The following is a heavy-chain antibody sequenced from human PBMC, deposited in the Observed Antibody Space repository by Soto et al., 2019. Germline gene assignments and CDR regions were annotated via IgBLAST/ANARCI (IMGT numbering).Heavy chain of an antibody. CDR2: ISSSSSYI. CDR1: GFTFSSYS. V-gene: IGHV3-21*01. J-gene: IGHJ4*02. D-gene: IGHD2-8*01. Sequence: GGSLRLSCAASGFTFSSYSMNWVRQAPGKGLEWVSSISSSSSYIYYADPVKGRFTISRDNAKNSLYLQMNSLRAEDTAVYYCARDAVLMVYAIDYWGQGTLVTVSS. CDR3: ARDAVLMVYAIDY.